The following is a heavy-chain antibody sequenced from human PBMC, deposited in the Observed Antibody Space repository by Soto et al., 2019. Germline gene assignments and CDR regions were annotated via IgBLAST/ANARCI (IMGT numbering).Heavy chain of an antibody. V-gene: IGHV3-23*01. CDR3: AKFLDIVSTLQAIDY. J-gene: IGHJ4*02. CDR1: GFTFSSYA. D-gene: IGHD5-12*01. Sequence: EVQLLESGGGLVQPGGSLRLSCAASGFTFSSYAMSWVRQAPGKGLEWVSAISGSGGSTYYADSVKGRFTISRDNSKNTLYLQMDSLRAEDTAVYYCAKFLDIVSTLQAIDYWGQGTLVTVSS. CDR2: ISGSGGST.